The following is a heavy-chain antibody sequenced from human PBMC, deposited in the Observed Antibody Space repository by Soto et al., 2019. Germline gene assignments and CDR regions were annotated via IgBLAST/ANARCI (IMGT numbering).Heavy chain of an antibody. CDR2: IWYDGSNK. D-gene: IGHD4-17*01. J-gene: IGHJ5*02. V-gene: IGHV3-33*01. CDR1: GFTFSSYG. Sequence: QVQLVESGGGVVQPGRSLRLSCAASGFTFSSYGMHWVRQAPGKGLEWVAVIWYDGSNKYYADSVKGRFTISRDNSKNTLYLQMNSLRAEDTAVYYCARADGDYEGGNWFAPWGQGTLVTVSS. CDR3: ARADGDYEGGNWFAP.